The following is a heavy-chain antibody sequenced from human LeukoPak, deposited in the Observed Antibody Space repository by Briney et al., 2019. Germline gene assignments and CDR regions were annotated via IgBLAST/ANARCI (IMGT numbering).Heavy chain of an antibody. CDR3: ARDQIQLWHYGMDV. D-gene: IGHD5-18*01. CDR1: GGSVSSYY. V-gene: IGHV4-59*02. Sequence: SETLSLTCTVSGGSVSSYYWSWIRQPPGKGLEWIGYIYYSGSTNYNPSLKSRVTISVDTSKNQFSLKLSSVTAADTAVYYCARDQIQLWHYGMDVWGQGTRSPSP. CDR2: IYYSGST. J-gene: IGHJ6*02.